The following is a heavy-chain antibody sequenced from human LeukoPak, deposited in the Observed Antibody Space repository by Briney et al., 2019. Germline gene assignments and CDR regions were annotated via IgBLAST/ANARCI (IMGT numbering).Heavy chain of an antibody. J-gene: IGHJ4*02. CDR3: ARLGYCSSTSCYYFDY. CDR1: GYSISSGYY. CDR2: IYHSGST. D-gene: IGHD2-2*01. V-gene: IGHV4-38-2*01. Sequence: SETLSLTCAVSGYSISSGYYWGWIRQPLGKGLEWIGSIYHSGSTYYNPSLKSRVTISVDTSKNQFSLKLSSVTAADTAVYYCARLGYCSSTSCYYFDYWGQGTLVTVSS.